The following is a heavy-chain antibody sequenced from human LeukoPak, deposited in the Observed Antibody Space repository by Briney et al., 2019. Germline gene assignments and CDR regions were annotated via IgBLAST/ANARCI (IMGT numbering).Heavy chain of an antibody. D-gene: IGHD6-19*01. J-gene: IGHJ3*02. CDR2: IYHSGST. Sequence: KASETLSLTCTVSGGSISSSSYYWGWIRQPPGKGLEWIGYIYHSGSTYYNPSLKSRVTISVDRSKNQFSLKLSSVTAADTAVYYCATPPSRRIAVAGTKGAFDIWGQGTMVTVSS. CDR1: GGSISSSSYY. CDR3: ATPPSRRIAVAGTKGAFDI. V-gene: IGHV4-39*07.